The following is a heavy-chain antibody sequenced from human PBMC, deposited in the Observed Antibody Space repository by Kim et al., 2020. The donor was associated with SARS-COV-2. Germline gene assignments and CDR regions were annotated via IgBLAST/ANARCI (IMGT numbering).Heavy chain of an antibody. CDR3: ARILEEQQLAKKYYYGMDV. D-gene: IGHD6-13*01. Sequence: SVKVSCKASGGTFSNYGISWVRQAPGQGLEWVGGFIPIFGTANYAQKFQGRVTITADESTSTAYMEVSSLRFEDTAVYYCARILEEQQLAKKYYYGMDVWGQGTTVTVSS. J-gene: IGHJ6*02. CDR1: GGTFSNYG. CDR2: FIPIFGTA. V-gene: IGHV1-69*13.